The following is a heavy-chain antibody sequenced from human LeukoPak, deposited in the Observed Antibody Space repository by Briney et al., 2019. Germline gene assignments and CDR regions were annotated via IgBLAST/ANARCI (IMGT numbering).Heavy chain of an antibody. J-gene: IGHJ4*02. CDR3: AREGAERYYDILTGYYSLSTFDY. CDR1: GYTFNTYD. D-gene: IGHD3-9*01. V-gene: IGHV1-18*01. CDR2: ISSPCGHT. Sequence: VSVKVSCKTSGYTFNTYDISWVRQAPGQGLEWMGWISSPCGHTNCAQKLQGRASMTTGTSSSTAFMDLRSLRSDETAVYYCAREGAERYYDILTGYYSLSTFDYRGQGTLVTVSS.